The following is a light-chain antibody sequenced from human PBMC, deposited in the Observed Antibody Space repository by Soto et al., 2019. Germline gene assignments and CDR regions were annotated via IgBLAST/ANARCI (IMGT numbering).Light chain of an antibody. CDR1: QDISKN. J-gene: IGKJ5*01. V-gene: IGKV1-16*02. Sequence: DIQMTQSPSSLSASVGDRVTITCRASQDISKNLGWVQQRPGKAPKCLIYAASTLQPGAPSQFSGSGSGKEFTLTITSLQPEDFATYYCQQYNSYPRTSGLGTRLDIK. CDR3: QQYNSYPRT. CDR2: AAS.